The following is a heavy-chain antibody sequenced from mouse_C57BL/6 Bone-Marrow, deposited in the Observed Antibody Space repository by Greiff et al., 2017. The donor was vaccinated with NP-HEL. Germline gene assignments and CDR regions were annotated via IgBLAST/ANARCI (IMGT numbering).Heavy chain of an antibody. CDR3: ARHYYSNYFDY. CDR1: GFTFSSYG. J-gene: IGHJ2*01. D-gene: IGHD2-5*01. V-gene: IGHV5-6*01. Sequence: EVHLVESGGDLVKPGGSLKLSCAASGFTFSSYGMSWVRQTPDKRLEWVATISSGGSYTYYPDSVKGRFTISRDNAKNTLYLKMSSLKSEDTAMYYCARHYYSNYFDYWGQGTTLTVSS. CDR2: ISSGGSYT.